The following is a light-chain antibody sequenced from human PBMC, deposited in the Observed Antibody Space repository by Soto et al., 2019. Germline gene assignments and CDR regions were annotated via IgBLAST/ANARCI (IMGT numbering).Light chain of an antibody. J-gene: IGLJ1*01. V-gene: IGLV2-14*01. CDR1: TSDIAGYNY. Sequence: SALAHPASVSGSAGQSITISCTGTTSDIAGYNYVSWYQQHPGKAPKLLIYEVTSRASGVSHRFSGSKSGNTASLTISGLQAEDEAEYYCNSYTSASFYVFGTGTKVTVL. CDR3: NSYTSASFYV. CDR2: EVT.